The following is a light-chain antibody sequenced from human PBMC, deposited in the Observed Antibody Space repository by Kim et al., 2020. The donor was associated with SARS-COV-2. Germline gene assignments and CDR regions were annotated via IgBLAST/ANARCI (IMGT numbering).Light chain of an antibody. CDR1: SYNIGNNY. V-gene: IGLV1-51*01. CDR3: GTWDSSLSAGV. Sequence: QKVTISCSGSSYNIGNNYVSWYQQLPGTAPKLLIYDNNKRPSGIPDRFSGSKSGTSATLGITGLQTGDEADYYCGTWDSSLSAGVFGGGTQLTVL. J-gene: IGLJ3*02. CDR2: DNN.